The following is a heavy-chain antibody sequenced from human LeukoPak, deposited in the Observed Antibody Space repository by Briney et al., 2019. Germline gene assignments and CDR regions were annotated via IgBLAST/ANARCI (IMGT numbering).Heavy chain of an antibody. Sequence: KPSETLSLTRTVSGGSISSYYWSWIRQPAGKGLEWIGRIYTSGSNNYNPALKSRVTMSVDTSKNQFSLKLSSVTAADTAVYYCARTQERDKIVDYWGQGTLVTVSS. D-gene: IGHD1-26*01. CDR1: GGSISSYY. CDR3: ARTQERDKIVDY. V-gene: IGHV4-4*07. J-gene: IGHJ4*02. CDR2: IYTSGSN.